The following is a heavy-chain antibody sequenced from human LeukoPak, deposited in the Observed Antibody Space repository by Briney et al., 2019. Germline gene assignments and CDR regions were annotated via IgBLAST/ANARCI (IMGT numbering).Heavy chain of an antibody. V-gene: IGHV1-2*02. CDR3: ARGPYSSSPFDY. CDR2: INPNSGGT. CDR1: GYTFSGYY. D-gene: IGHD6-6*01. Sequence: GASVKVSCKASGYTFSGYYIHWVRQAPGQGLEWMGWINPNSGGTDYAQKFQGRVTMTRDTSISTAYMELSRLRSDDTAVYYCARGPYSSSPFDYWGQGTLVTVSS. J-gene: IGHJ4*02.